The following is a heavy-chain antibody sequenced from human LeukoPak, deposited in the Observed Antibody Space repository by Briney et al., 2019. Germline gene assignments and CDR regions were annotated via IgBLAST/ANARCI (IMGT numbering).Heavy chain of an antibody. CDR3: AKDLSSGWYPYCFDF. CDR2: ISYDGRSA. Sequence: GGSLRLSCAASGFTFSDYGIHWVRQAPGKGLEWVAAISYDGRSAYYADSVKGRFTISRDNSKNTLYLQMNSLRFEDTSVYYCAKDLSSGWYPYCFDFWGRGTLVTVSS. D-gene: IGHD6-19*01. CDR1: GFTFSDYG. V-gene: IGHV3-30*18. J-gene: IGHJ4*02.